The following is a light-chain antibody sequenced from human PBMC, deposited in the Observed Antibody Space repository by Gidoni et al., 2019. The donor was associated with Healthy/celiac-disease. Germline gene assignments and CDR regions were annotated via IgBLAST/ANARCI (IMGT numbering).Light chain of an antibody. J-gene: IGKJ4*01. CDR2: DAS. CDR1: QSVSSY. Sequence: EIVLTQSPATLSLSTGERATLSCRASQSVSSYLAWYQQTPGQAPRLLIYDASNRATGIPARFSGSGSGTDFTRTISSLEPEDFAVYYCQQRSIALTFGGGTKVEIK. V-gene: IGKV3-11*01. CDR3: QQRSIALT.